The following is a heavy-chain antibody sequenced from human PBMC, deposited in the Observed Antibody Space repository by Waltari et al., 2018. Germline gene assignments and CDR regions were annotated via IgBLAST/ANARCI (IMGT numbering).Heavy chain of an antibody. CDR2: INPNSGGT. CDR3: ARDRAGAIPFDY. D-gene: IGHD1-26*01. CDR1: GYTFTSYD. Sequence: QVQLVQSGAEVMKPGASVKVSCKASGYTFTSYDINWVRQATGQGLEWMGWINPNSGGTNYAQKFQGRVTMTRDTSISTAYMELSRLGSDDTAVYYCARDRAGAIPFDYWGQGTLVTVSS. V-gene: IGHV1-2*02. J-gene: IGHJ4*02.